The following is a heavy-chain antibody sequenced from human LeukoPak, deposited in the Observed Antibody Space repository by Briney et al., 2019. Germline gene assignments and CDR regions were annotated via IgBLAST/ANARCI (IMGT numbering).Heavy chain of an antibody. CDR2: IYTGGST. CDR1: GFTVSSHY. D-gene: IGHD2-8*01. V-gene: IGHV3-53*01. CDR3: AKMVRESYTISYYFDY. J-gene: IGHJ4*02. Sequence: PGGCLRLSCAASGFTVSSHYMSWVRPAPGKGLAWVSVIYTGGSTDYADSVKGRFTISRDNSKKSLYLQMNSLRAEDTAVYYCAKMVRESYTISYYFDYWGQGTLVTVSS.